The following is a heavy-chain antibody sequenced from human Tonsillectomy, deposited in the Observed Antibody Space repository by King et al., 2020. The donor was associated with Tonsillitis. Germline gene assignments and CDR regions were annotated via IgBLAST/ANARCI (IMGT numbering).Heavy chain of an antibody. CDR2: INHSGST. J-gene: IGHJ3*02. CDR3: ARPGKGAFDI. Sequence: VQLQQWGAGLLKPSETLSLTCAVYGGSFSGYYWSWIRQPPGKGLEWIGEINHSGSTNYNPSLKSRVTISVDTSKNQFSLKLSSVTAADTAVYYCARPGKGAFDIWGHGTMVTVSS. CDR1: GGSFSGYY. D-gene: IGHD4-23*01. V-gene: IGHV4-34*01.